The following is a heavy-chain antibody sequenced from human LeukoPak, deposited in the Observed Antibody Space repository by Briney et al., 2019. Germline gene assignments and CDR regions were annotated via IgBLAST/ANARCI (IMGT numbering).Heavy chain of an antibody. J-gene: IGHJ5*02. V-gene: IGHV4-39*01. CDR2: IYYSGST. Sequence: SETLSLTCTVSGGSISSSSYYWGWIRQPPGKGLEWIGSIYYSGSTYYNPSLKSRVTISVDTSKNRFSLKLSSVTAADTAVYYCARRGAASWGWFDPWGQGTLVTVSS. CDR1: GGSISSSSYY. CDR3: ARRGAASWGWFDP. D-gene: IGHD6-13*01.